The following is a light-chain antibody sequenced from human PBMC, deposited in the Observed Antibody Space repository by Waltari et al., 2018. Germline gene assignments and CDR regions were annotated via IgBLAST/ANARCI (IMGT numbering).Light chain of an antibody. CDR2: AVS. CDR3: SSYAGSSKGV. V-gene: IGLV2-23*02. CDR1: SSDVGHYKR. J-gene: IGLJ2*01. Sequence: QSALTQPASVSGSPGQSITISCTGTSSDVGHYKRVPWYQQHPGKAPKLMIYAVSKRPSGVSYRFSGSKSGDMASLTIYGLQPEDEAEYFCSSYAGSSKGVFGGGTKVTVL.